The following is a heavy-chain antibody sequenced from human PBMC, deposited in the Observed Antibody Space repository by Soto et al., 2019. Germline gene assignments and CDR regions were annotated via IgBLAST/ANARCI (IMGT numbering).Heavy chain of an antibody. V-gene: IGHV4-4*07. J-gene: IGHJ5*02. Sequence: QVQLQQSGPGLVKPSETLSLTCTVSGISIDNYYCSWIRQSAGKGLEWIERIYSSGTTNYNPSLNSRVTMSVDMSKSQFSLNVRSVTAADTAVYYCVRDVGGSGWFAPWGQGTLVTVSS. CDR3: VRDVGGSGWFAP. CDR1: GISIDNYY. CDR2: IYSSGTT.